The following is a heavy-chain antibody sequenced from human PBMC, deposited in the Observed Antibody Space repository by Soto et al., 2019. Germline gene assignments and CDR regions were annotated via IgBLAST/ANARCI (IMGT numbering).Heavy chain of an antibody. V-gene: IGHV4-59*08. D-gene: IGHD6-13*01. J-gene: IGHJ4*02. Sequence: SSETLSLTCTVSGGSISSYYWSWIRQPPGKGLEWIGYIYYSGSTNYNPSLKSRVTISVDTSKNQFSLKLSSVTAADTAVYYCARQEQQLYDYWGQGTLVTVSS. CDR3: ARQEQQLYDY. CDR2: IYYSGST. CDR1: GGSISSYY.